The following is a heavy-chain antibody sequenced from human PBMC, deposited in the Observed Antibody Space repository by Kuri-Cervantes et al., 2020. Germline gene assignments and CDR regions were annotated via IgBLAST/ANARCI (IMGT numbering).Heavy chain of an antibody. CDR2: INPNSGGT. V-gene: IGHV1-2*02. CDR3: AREAGKRGYSSTWYYFQH. Sequence: ASVKVSCKASGYTFTGYYMHWVRQAPGQGLEWMGWINPNSGGTNYAQKFQGRVTMTRDTSISTAYMELSRLRSDGTAVYYCAREAGKRGYSSTWYYFQHWGQGTLVTVSS. D-gene: IGHD6-13*01. J-gene: IGHJ1*01. CDR1: GYTFTGYY.